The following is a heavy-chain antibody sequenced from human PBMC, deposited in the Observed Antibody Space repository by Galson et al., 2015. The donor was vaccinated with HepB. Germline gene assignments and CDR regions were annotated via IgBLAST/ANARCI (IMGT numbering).Heavy chain of an antibody. CDR3: AYGSDV. J-gene: IGHJ6*02. V-gene: IGHV6-1*01. Sequence: CAISGDSVTSNSAVGNWIRQSPSRGLEWLGRTYFRSKWRIDYAMSVKSRITISADTSDNQFSLLLKSVTPEDTAVYYCAYGSDVWGPGTTVIVSS. CDR2: TYFRSKWRI. CDR1: GDSVTSNSAV.